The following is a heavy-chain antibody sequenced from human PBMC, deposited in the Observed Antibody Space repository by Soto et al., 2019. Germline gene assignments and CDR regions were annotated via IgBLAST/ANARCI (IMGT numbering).Heavy chain of an antibody. V-gene: IGHV5-51*01. CDR1: GYSFTIHW. Sequence: GESLKISCNTSGYSFTIHWIAWVRQMPGKGLEWMGIIYPSDSDIRYRPSFQGQVTSSVDKSISTAYLQWSSLKASDTATYYCARQDYSNYRGGMDVWGQGTTVTVSS. CDR3: ARQDYSNYRGGMDV. D-gene: IGHD2-2*01. J-gene: IGHJ6*02. CDR2: IYPSDSDI.